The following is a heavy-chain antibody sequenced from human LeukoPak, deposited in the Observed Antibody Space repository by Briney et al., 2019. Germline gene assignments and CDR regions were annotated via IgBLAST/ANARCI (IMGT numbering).Heavy chain of an antibody. Sequence: GGSLRLSCAASGFTFNNYWIHWVRQAPGKGLVWVSRVNPGGSIANFADSVKGRFTISRDNAKNTVYLQTSSLTAEDTAVYYCVRGTYHAYYMDVWGKGTTVTVSS. D-gene: IGHD3-16*01. CDR1: GFTFNNYW. CDR2: VNPGGSIA. CDR3: VRGTYHAYYMDV. V-gene: IGHV3-74*01. J-gene: IGHJ6*03.